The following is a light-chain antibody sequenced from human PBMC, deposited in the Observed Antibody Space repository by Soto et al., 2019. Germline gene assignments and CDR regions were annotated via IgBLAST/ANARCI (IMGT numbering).Light chain of an antibody. CDR3: QQYGSSPRT. J-gene: IGKJ2*01. V-gene: IGKV3-20*01. CDR2: GAS. Sequence: IVLTQSPGTLSLSPGERATLSCRASQTVSSSYLAWYQQKPGQAPRLLISGASSRATGIPDRFSGSGSGTDFTLTISRLEPEDFAVYYCQQYGSSPRTFGQGTKLEIK. CDR1: QTVSSSY.